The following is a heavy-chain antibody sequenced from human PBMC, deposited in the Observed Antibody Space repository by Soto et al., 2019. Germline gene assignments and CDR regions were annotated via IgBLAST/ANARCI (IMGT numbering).Heavy chain of an antibody. CDR1: GFTFSSYA. Sequence: SLRLSCAASGFTFSSYAMHWVRQAPGKGLEWVAVISYDGSNKYYADSVKGRFTISRDNSKNTLYLQMNSLRAEDTAVYYCARDRENYDSSVYYSKKYYFDYGGRGPRVPFS. D-gene: IGHD3-22*01. J-gene: IGHJ4*02. CDR2: ISYDGSNK. CDR3: ARDRENYDSSVYYSKKYYFDY. V-gene: IGHV3-30-3*01.